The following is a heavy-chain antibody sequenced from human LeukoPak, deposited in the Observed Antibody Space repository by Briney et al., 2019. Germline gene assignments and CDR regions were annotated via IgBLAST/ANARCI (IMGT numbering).Heavy chain of an antibody. V-gene: IGHV5-51*01. CDR3: ARSGSAATPLFDF. CDR1: GYSLTSYW. J-gene: IGHJ4*02. Sequence: GESLKISFQGSGYSLTSYWIAWVRPMPGKGLEWMGIIFPPDSDTRYSPSFQGQVTISADKSITTAYLQWSGLKASDTAMYYCARSGSAATPLFDFWGQGTLVTVSS. CDR2: IFPPDSDT. D-gene: IGHD2-2*01.